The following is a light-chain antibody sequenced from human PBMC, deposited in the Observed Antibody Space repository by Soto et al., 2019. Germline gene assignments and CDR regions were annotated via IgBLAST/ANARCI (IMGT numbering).Light chain of an antibody. Sequence: ESGLTQSPAPLSLSPGGRATLSCRATHSVAYTYLARFQQTPGQAPRLLIYGASNRATGIPDRFSGSGSGTDFTLTISRLEPEDFAVYYCQQYGTSPFTFGPGTKVDIK. CDR2: GAS. CDR3: QQYGTSPFT. V-gene: IGKV3-20*01. CDR1: HSVAYTY. J-gene: IGKJ3*01.